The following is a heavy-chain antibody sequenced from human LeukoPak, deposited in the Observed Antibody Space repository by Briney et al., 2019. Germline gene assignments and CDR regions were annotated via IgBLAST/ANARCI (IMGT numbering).Heavy chain of an antibody. Sequence: ASVKVSCKASGYTFTSYYMHWVRQAPGQGLEWMGIINPSGGSTSYAQKFQSRVTMTRDTSTSTVYMELSSLRSEDTAVYYCARESSSGWQYYWGQGTLVTVSS. D-gene: IGHD6-19*01. CDR3: ARESSSGWQYY. V-gene: IGHV1-46*01. CDR2: INPSGGST. J-gene: IGHJ4*02. CDR1: GYTFTSYY.